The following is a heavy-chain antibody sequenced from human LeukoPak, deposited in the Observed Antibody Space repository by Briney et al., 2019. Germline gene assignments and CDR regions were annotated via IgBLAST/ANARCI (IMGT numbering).Heavy chain of an antibody. Sequence: GESLKISWKGSVYSFTSYWIGWVRQMPGKGLEWMGIIYPGDSDTRYSPSFQGQVTISADKSISTAYLQWSSLKASDTAMYYCARRRGSGSDGMDVWGQGTTVTVSS. CDR3: ARRRGSGSDGMDV. CDR2: IYPGDSDT. J-gene: IGHJ6*02. V-gene: IGHV5-51*01. D-gene: IGHD3-10*01. CDR1: VYSFTSYW.